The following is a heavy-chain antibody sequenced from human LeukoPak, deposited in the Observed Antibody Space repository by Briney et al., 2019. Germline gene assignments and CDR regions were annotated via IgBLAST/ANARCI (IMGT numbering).Heavy chain of an antibody. CDR1: GGSISSYY. CDR3: ASMYSGTWYYFDY. V-gene: IGHV4-59*01. CDR2: IYYSGST. Sequence: SETLSLTCTVSGGSISSYYWSWIRQPPGKGLEWIGYIYYSGSTDYNPSLKSRVTISVDTSKNQFSLKLSSVTAADTAVYYCASMYSGTWYYFDYWGQGTLVTVSS. D-gene: IGHD6-13*01. J-gene: IGHJ4*02.